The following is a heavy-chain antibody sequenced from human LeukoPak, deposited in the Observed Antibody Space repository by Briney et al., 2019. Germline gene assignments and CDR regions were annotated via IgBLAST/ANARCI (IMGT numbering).Heavy chain of an antibody. CDR3: ARHQLPDLYYYYYGMDV. CDR2: IYYSGST. Sequence: SETLSLTCTVSGGSISSYYWSWIWQPPGKGLEWIGYIYYSGSTNYNPSLKSRVTISVDTSKNQFSLKLSSVTAADTAVYYCARHQLPDLYYYYYGMDVWGKGTTVTVSS. CDR1: GGSISSYY. J-gene: IGHJ6*04. D-gene: IGHD2-2*01. V-gene: IGHV4-59*01.